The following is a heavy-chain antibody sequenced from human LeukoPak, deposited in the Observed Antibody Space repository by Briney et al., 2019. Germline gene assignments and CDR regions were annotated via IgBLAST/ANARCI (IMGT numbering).Heavy chain of an antibody. CDR3: ARISDTYLYAFDV. Sequence: ASVKISCKASGYTFKRHYIHWVRQAPGQGLEWMGIINPSGGSSTYAQKFQGRVTMTRDMSTSTVYMDLSSLRSEDTAIYYCARISDTYLYAFDVWGQGTMVTVSS. V-gene: IGHV1-46*02. D-gene: IGHD2-21*02. CDR1: GYTFKRHY. J-gene: IGHJ3*01. CDR2: INPSGGSS.